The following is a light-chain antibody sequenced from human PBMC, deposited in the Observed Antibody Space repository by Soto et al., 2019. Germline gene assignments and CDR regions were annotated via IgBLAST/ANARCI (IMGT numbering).Light chain of an antibody. Sequence: IVMTPSQDLLSVSSVERATLSGMSSQSVSSNLAWYQQTPGQAPRLLIYGASTRATGIPARFSGSGSGTEFTLTISSLQPDDFATSYCQHYNSYSEAFGQGTTVDNK. CDR1: QSVSSN. CDR3: QHYNSYSEA. V-gene: IGKV3D-15*01. CDR2: GAS. J-gene: IGKJ1*01.